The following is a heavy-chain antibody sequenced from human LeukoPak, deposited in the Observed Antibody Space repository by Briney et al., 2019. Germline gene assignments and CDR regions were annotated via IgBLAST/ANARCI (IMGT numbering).Heavy chain of an antibody. CDR2: INPNSGGT. CDR3: ARVLSYTYGLDS. Sequence: ASVKVPCKASGYTFTDCYIHWVRQAPGQGLEWMGWINPNSGGTNYAQKFQGRVTMTRDTSISTAYMELSRLRSDDTAVYYCARVLSYTYGLDSWGQGTLVTVSS. J-gene: IGHJ4*02. D-gene: IGHD5-18*01. V-gene: IGHV1-2*02. CDR1: GYTFTDCY.